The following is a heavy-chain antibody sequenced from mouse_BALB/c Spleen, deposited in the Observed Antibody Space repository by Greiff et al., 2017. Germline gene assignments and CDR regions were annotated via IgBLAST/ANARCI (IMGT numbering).Heavy chain of an antibody. CDR1: GYAFSSYW. CDR2: IYPGDGDT. V-gene: IGHV1-80*01. J-gene: IGHJ2*01. D-gene: IGHD1-2*01. Sequence: QVQLQQSGAELVRPGSSVKISCKASGYAFSSYWMNWVKQRPGQGLEWIGQIYPGDGDTNYNGKFKGKATLTANKSSSTAYMQLSSLTSEDSAVYFCARGTTAHFDYWGQGTTLTVSS. CDR3: ARGTTAHFDY.